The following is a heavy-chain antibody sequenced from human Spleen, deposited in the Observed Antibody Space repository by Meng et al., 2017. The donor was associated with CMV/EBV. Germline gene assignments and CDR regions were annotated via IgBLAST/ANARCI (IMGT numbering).Heavy chain of an antibody. J-gene: IGHJ4*02. V-gene: IGHV3-30*04. CDR2: ISYDGSND. D-gene: IGHD1-26*01. CDR3: ARTRRILGASSHFDY. CDR1: GFTVSSSA. Sequence: SGFTVSSSAMHWVRQAPGKGLEWVSVISYDGSNDYYADSVKGRFTIARDNSKNTLYLQMNSLRPEDTAVYFCARTRRILGASSHFDYWGQGTLVTVSS.